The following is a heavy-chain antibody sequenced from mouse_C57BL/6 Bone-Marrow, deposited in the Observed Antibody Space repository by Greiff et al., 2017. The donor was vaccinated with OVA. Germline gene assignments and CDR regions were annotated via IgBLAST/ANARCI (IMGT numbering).Heavy chain of an antibody. V-gene: IGHV5-4*01. CDR2: ISDGGSYT. CDR3: ARDRGVLFAY. J-gene: IGHJ3*01. Sequence: DVKLVESGGGLVKPGGSLKLSCAASGFTFSSYAMSWVRQTPEKRLEWVATISDGGSYTYYPDNVKGRFTISRDNAKNNLYLQMSHLKSEDTAMYYCARDRGVLFAYWGQGTLVTVSA. CDR1: GFTFSSYA.